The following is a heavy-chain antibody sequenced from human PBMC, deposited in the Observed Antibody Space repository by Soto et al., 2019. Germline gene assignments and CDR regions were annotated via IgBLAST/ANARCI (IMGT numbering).Heavy chain of an antibody. D-gene: IGHD3-22*01. Sequence: SSVKFSCKAYGGTFSSYTISWVLQAPGRGLEWMGGIIPIFGTANYAQKFQGRVTITADESTSTAYMELSSLRSEDTAVYYCARVRDYDSSGSPRVFDYWGQATLVT. CDR1: GGTFSSYT. CDR2: IIPIFGTA. V-gene: IGHV1-69*13. CDR3: ARVRDYDSSGSPRVFDY. J-gene: IGHJ4*02.